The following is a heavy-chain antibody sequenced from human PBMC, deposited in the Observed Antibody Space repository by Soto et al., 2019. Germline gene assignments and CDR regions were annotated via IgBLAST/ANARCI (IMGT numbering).Heavy chain of an antibody. J-gene: IGHJ4*02. Sequence: QVQLVESGGGWVKPGGSLRLSCAASGFAFSDSYMGWIRQTPGKGLEWVSFITSSGITIYYADSVKGRFTISRDNAKISLNLQMNSLRAEDTAVYYCARAEGDTTLYFDYWGQGTLVTVSS. CDR3: ARAEGDTTLYFDY. D-gene: IGHD1-26*01. CDR1: GFAFSDSY. V-gene: IGHV3-11*01. CDR2: ITSSGITI.